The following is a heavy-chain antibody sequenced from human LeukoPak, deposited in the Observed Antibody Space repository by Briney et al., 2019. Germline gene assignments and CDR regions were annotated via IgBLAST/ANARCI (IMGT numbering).Heavy chain of an antibody. CDR2: INGNNGEA. V-gene: IGHV1-2*06. J-gene: IGHJ4*02. Sequence: ASVKVSCKASGYPFTDYYIHWVRQAPGQGLEWMGRINGNNGEAKYAQKFQGRVTITRDASISAAYMELRWLRSDDTAVYYCSRDKTVDSEPYLLDYWGQGTLVTVSS. CDR1: GYPFTDYY. CDR3: SRDKTVDSEPYLLDY. D-gene: IGHD5-12*01.